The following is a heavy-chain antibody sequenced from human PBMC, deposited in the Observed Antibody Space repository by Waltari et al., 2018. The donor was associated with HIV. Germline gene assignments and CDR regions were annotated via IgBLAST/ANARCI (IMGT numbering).Heavy chain of an antibody. V-gene: IGHV3-74*01. Sequence: EVQLVVSGGGLVQPRGSLRLSCSASGFTFSSYWMHWVRQAPGKGLVWFSGINRDGSTIRYADSVKGRFTISRDNAKNTLYLQMNSLRAEDTALYYCARGQYYSMDVWGQGTTVTVSS. CDR3: ARGQYYSMDV. CDR2: INRDGSTI. D-gene: IGHD3-10*01. CDR1: GFTFSSYW. J-gene: IGHJ6*02.